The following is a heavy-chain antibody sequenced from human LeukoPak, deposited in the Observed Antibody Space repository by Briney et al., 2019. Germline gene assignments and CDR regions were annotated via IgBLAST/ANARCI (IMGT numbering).Heavy chain of an antibody. CDR3: ASGTTDIVVVPATLRNYYFDY. V-gene: IGHV1-69*06. D-gene: IGHD2-2*01. CDR1: GGTFSSYD. Sequence: GASVKVSFKASGGTFSSYDISWVRQATGQALEWMGGIIPMLGTPNYAQKFQGRVTITADKSTSTAYMDLSSLRSEDTAVYYCASGTTDIVVVPATLRNYYFDYWGQGTLVTVSS. J-gene: IGHJ4*02. CDR2: IIPMLGTP.